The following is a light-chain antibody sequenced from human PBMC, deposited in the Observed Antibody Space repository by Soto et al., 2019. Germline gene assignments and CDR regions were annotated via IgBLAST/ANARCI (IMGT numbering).Light chain of an antibody. CDR2: AAS. CDR3: QQSYTSPHT. CDR1: QTISTY. Sequence: DIQMTQSPSSLSASVGGRVTITCRACQTISTYLNWYQQTPGRAPALLISAASTLQSGVPSRFSGSGSGTEFTLTISSLQPQDFATYYCQQSYTSPHTFGQGTKLEIK. J-gene: IGKJ2*01. V-gene: IGKV1-39*01.